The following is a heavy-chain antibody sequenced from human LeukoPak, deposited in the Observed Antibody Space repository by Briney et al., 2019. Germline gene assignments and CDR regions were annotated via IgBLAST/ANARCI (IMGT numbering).Heavy chain of an antibody. J-gene: IGHJ4*02. V-gene: IGHV3-53*01. CDR3: AKDDNRFLEWLLEY. D-gene: IGHD3-3*01. CDR1: GFTVSGNY. CDR2: IYSGGTT. Sequence: GGSLRLSCAASGFTVSGNYMSWVRQAPGKGLEWVSLIYSGGTTYYADSVKGRFTISRDNSKNTLYLQMNSLRAEDTAVYYCAKDDNRFLEWLLEYWGQGTLVTVSS.